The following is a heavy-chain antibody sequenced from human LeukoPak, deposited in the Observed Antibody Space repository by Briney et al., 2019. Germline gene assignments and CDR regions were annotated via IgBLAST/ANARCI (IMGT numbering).Heavy chain of an antibody. Sequence: GASVKVSCKASGYTFTSYGISWVRQAPGQGLEWMGWISAYNGNTNYAQKLQGRVTMTTDTSTSTAHMELRSLRPDDTAVYYCARVGDGGVLGAFDIWGQGTMVTVSS. J-gene: IGHJ3*02. CDR3: ARVGDGGVLGAFDI. CDR2: ISAYNGNT. D-gene: IGHD3-16*01. CDR1: GYTFTSYG. V-gene: IGHV1-18*01.